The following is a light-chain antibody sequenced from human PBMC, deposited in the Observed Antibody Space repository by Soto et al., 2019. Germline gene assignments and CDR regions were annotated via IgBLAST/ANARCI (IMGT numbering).Light chain of an antibody. CDR2: DVY. V-gene: IGLV2-11*01. CDR3: CSYAGSSTSVI. J-gene: IGLJ2*01. CDR1: ISDVGDYDY. Sequence: QSVLTQPRSVSGSPGQSATISCTGTISDVGDYDYVSWYQQHPGKAPKLIIYDVYKRSSGVPDRFSGSKSGNTASLTISGLQAEDEADYYCCSYAGSSTSVIFGGGTKLTVL.